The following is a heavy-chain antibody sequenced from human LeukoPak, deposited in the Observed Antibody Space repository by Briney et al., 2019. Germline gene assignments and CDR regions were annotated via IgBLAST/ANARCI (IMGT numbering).Heavy chain of an antibody. CDR1: GGSISSSPYY. V-gene: IGHV4-39*07. CDR3: ARFRNYSTVYYYYYMDV. Sequence: PSETLSLTCTVSGGSISSSPYYWSWIRQPPGKGLEWIGEINHSGSTNYNPSLKSRVTISVDTSKNQFSLKLSSVTAADSAVYYCARFRNYSTVYYYYYMDVWGKGTTVTVSS. CDR2: INHSGST. J-gene: IGHJ6*03. D-gene: IGHD4-11*01.